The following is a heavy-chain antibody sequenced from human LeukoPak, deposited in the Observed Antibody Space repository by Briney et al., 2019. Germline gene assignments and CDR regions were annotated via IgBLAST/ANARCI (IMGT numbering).Heavy chain of an antibody. CDR3: AVLGGSYYLDY. J-gene: IGHJ4*02. V-gene: IGHV3-48*01. CDR2: ISRSSGPI. D-gene: IGHD1-26*01. Sequence: GGSLRLSCAASGFTFSSYSMNWVRQAPGKGLEWVSYISRSSGPIYYADSVKGRFTISRDNSKNTLYLQMNSLRAEDTAVYYCAVLGGSYYLDYWGQGTLVTVSS. CDR1: GFTFSSYS.